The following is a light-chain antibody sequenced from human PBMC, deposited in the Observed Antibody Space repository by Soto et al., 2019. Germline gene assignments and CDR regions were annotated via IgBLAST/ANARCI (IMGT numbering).Light chain of an antibody. CDR3: QQYGSSGT. Sequence: ILMTQNPATLSVSPGERATLSCRATQSISNNLAWYQQKPGQAPRLLMYDASTRATGIPARFSGSGSGTDFTLTISRLEPEDFAVYYCQQYGSSGTSGQGTKVDI. V-gene: IGKV3-15*01. CDR1: QSISNN. CDR2: DAS. J-gene: IGKJ1*01.